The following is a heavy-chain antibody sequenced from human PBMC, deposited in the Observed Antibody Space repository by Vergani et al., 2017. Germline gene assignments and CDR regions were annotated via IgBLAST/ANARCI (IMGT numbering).Heavy chain of an antibody. CDR1: GYTFTSYG. CDR3: ARAGLSPNYGGNSDY. Sequence: QVQLVQSGAEVKKPGASVKVSCKASGYTFTSYGISWVRQAPGQGLEWMGWISAYNGNTNYAQKFQGRVTVTTVTATSTAYMELRSLRADDTAVYYCARAGLSPNYGGNSDYWGQGTLVTVSS. D-gene: IGHD4-23*01. V-gene: IGHV1-18*04. CDR2: ISAYNGNT. J-gene: IGHJ4*02.